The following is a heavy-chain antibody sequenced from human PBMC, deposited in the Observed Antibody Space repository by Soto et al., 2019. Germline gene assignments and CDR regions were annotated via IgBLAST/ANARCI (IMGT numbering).Heavy chain of an antibody. J-gene: IGHJ5*02. CDR2: IHDSGTT. V-gene: IGHV4-61*01. CDR1: GGSVSSASYY. Sequence: QVQLQESGPGLVKPPETLSLTCTVSGGSVSSASYYWNWIRQPPGKGLEWIGYIHDSGTTNYNPSLKSRVIMSLDTSKNQISLKLSSATAADTAVYYCTRNRMTWGQGTLVTVCS. CDR3: TRNRMT.